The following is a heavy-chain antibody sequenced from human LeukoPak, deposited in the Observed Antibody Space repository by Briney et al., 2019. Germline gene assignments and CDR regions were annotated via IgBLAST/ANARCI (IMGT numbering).Heavy chain of an antibody. CDR1: GFTFSSYA. J-gene: IGHJ6*02. Sequence: GGSLRLSCAASGFTFSSYAMHWVRQAPGKGLEWVAVIWYDGSNKYYADSVKGRFTISRDNSKNTLYLQMNSLRAEDTAVYYCARVGNNWNDGDYYYYYGMDVWGQGTTVTVSS. CDR2: IWYDGSNK. CDR3: ARVGNNWNDGDYYYYYGMDV. V-gene: IGHV3-33*08. D-gene: IGHD1-20*01.